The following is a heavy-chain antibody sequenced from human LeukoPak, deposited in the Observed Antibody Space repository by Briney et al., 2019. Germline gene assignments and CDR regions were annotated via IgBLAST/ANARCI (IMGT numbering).Heavy chain of an antibody. CDR2: IYYSGST. J-gene: IGHJ4*02. CDR1: GGSISSSSYY. Sequence: PSETLSLTCTVSGGSISSSSYYWGWIRQPPGKGLEWIGSIYYSGSTYYNPSLKSRVTISVDTSKNQFSLKLSSVTAADTAVYYCARVPYSGSYSSPYFDYWGQGTLVTVSS. CDR3: ARVPYSGSYSSPYFDY. V-gene: IGHV4-39*01. D-gene: IGHD1-26*01.